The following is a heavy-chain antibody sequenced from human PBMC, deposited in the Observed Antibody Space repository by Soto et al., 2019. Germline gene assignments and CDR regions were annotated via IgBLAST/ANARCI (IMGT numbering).Heavy chain of an antibody. CDR2: IKHDGSEK. CDR1: GFTFSSYW. J-gene: IGHJ4*02. CDR3: ARGRGCSTGCHNFDY. Sequence: EVQLVESGGGLVQPGGSLRLSCEASGFTFSSYWMSWVRQAPGKGLEWVANIKHDGSEKYYVESVKGRFTIYRDNAKNSLYLQMNSLRAEDTAVYYCARGRGCSTGCHNFDYWGQGTLVTFSS. D-gene: IGHD2-2*01. V-gene: IGHV3-7*01.